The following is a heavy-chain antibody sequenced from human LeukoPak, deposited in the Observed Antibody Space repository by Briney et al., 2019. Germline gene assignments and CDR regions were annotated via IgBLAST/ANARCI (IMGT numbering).Heavy chain of an antibody. CDR1: GFTFSSYE. CDR2: ISSSGSAI. V-gene: IGHV3-48*03. Sequence: GGSLRLSCAASGFTFSSYEMNWVRQAPGKGLEWVSYISSSGSAIYYADSVKGRLTISRDNSKNTLYLQMNSLRAEDTAVYYCAKGHLIYRLIDYWGQGTLVTVSS. J-gene: IGHJ4*02. D-gene: IGHD4-11*01. CDR3: AKGHLIYRLIDY.